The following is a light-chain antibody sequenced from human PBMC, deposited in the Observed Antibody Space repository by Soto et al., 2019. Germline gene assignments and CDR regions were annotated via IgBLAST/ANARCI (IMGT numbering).Light chain of an antibody. V-gene: IGLV4-69*02. CDR3: QTWDTGIVI. CDR1: RGHSSYA. J-gene: IGLJ2*01. Sequence: QPVLTQSPSASASLGASVKLTCTLSRGHSSYAIAWHQQQPEKGPRYLMKINSDGTHYKGDGIPDRFSGSSSGAGRYLTISSLQSEDEADYYCQTWDTGIVIFGGGTKLTVL. CDR2: INSDGTH.